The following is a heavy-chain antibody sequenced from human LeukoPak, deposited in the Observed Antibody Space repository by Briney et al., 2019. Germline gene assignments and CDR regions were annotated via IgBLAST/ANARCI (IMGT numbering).Heavy chain of an antibody. J-gene: IGHJ4*02. D-gene: IGHD5-18*01. CDR2: ISSSSSTI. CDR1: GFTFSSYS. V-gene: IGHV3-48*01. Sequence: GGSLRLSCAASGFTFSSYSMNWVRQAPGKGLEWVSYISSSSSTIYYADSVKGRFTISRDNAKNSLYLQMNSLRAGDTAVYYCARDPARGYSYGALYWGQGTLVTVSS. CDR3: ARDPARGYSYGALY.